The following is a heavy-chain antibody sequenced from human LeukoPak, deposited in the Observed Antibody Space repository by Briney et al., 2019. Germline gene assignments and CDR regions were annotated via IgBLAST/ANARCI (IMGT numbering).Heavy chain of an antibody. CDR1: GFPFSSYA. D-gene: IGHD2-2*01. CDR2: ISSNGGST. V-gene: IGHV3-64*01. J-gene: IGHJ4*02. Sequence: GGSLRLSCAASGFPFSSYAMHWVRQAPGKGLEYVSAISSNGGSTSYANSVKGRFTISRDNSKNTLYLQMGSLRAEDMAVYYRARGSIVVVSILDYWGQGTLVTVSS. CDR3: ARGSIVVVSILDY.